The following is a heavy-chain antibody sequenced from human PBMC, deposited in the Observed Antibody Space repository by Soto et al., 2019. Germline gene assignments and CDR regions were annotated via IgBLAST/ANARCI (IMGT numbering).Heavy chain of an antibody. V-gene: IGHV3-48*03. CDR1: GFTFSSYS. CDR2: IFTTGTTM. CDR3: ARDKDWAFDY. J-gene: IGHJ4*02. Sequence: GGSLRLSCVASGFTFSSYSIVWVRQVPGKGLEWVSYIFTTGTTMYYADSVKGRFTVSRDNAKNSVFLLLNSLRAEDTAVYYCARDKDWAFDYWGQGTLVTVSS. D-gene: IGHD3-9*01.